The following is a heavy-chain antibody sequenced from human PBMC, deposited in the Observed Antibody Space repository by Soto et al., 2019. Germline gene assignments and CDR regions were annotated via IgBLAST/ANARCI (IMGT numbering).Heavy chain of an antibody. CDR1: GGSISSYY. Sequence: SETLSLTCTVSGGSISSYYWSWIRQPPGKGLEWIGYIYYSGSTNYNPSLKSRVTISVDTSKNQFSLKLSSVTAADTAVYYCARSTMVRGVIINYYGMDVWGQGTTVTVS. CDR3: ARSTMVRGVIINYYGMDV. J-gene: IGHJ6*02. D-gene: IGHD3-10*01. V-gene: IGHV4-59*01. CDR2: IYYSGST.